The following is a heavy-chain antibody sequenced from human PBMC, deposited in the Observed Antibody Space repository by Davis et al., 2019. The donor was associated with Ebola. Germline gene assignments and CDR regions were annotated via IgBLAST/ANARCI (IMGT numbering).Heavy chain of an antibody. V-gene: IGHV3-30*03. CDR2: VSHSERER. CDR3: ARAGFDEVLDY. D-gene: IGHD3-3*01. J-gene: IGHJ4*02. Sequence: PGGSLRLSCAASGFTSSNYGIDWVRQAPGKGLEWVAVVSHSERERFYADSVKGRFTISRDNSENTLYLQMNSLTADDTSVYYCARAGFDEVLDYWGQGTPVTVSS. CDR1: GFTSSNYG.